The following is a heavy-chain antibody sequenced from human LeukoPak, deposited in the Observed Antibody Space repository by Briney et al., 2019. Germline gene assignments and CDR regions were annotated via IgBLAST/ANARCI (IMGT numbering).Heavy chain of an antibody. CDR2: VSPNSGIT. V-gene: IGHV1-8*03. CDR3: ARGSPGGGDVET. J-gene: IGHJ4*02. CDR1: GYTFTGYY. D-gene: IGHD2-21*02. Sequence: ASVKVSCKASGYTFTGYYMHWVRQATGQGLEWMGWVSPNSGITGYAQKFQDRVTITGDTSISTAYMELSSLRSEDTAVYYCARGSPGGGDVETWGQGTLVTVSS.